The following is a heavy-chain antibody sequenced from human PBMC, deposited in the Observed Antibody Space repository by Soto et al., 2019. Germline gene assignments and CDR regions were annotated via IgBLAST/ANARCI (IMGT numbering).Heavy chain of an antibody. V-gene: IGHV3-21*01. D-gene: IGHD3-10*01. CDR3: ARQLHFGELSLGF. Sequence: GVLRLSCAASGFTFSAYNIYWVRQAPGKGLEWVSFISSTGTYLNYAASLKGRFTISRDNANSSVFLQMDNLSAEDTAVYYCARQLHFGELSLGFWGQGTLVTVSS. CDR2: ISSTGTYL. CDR1: GFTFSAYN. J-gene: IGHJ4*02.